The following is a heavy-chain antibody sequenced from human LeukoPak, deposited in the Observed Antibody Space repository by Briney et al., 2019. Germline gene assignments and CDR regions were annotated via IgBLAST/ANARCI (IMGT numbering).Heavy chain of an antibody. CDR3: ARGELWLLTGFDF. V-gene: IGHV1-2*02. Sequence: GASVKVSCKASGYTFSAYYMHWVRQAPGQGLEWMGWINLNSGATNYTQRFQGRVAMTWDTSISTAYMELSRLRSDDTAVYYCARGELWLLTGFDFWAQGTLVTVSS. CDR2: INLNSGAT. D-gene: IGHD3-16*01. CDR1: GYTFSAYY. J-gene: IGHJ4*02.